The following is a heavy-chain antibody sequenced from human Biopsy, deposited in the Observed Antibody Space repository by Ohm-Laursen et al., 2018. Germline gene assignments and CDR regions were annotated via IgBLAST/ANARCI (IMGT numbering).Heavy chain of an antibody. CDR3: VRDQMIFGGGDGLAV. Sequence: VSSVKVSCKASGYTFTPYYIHWMRQAPGQGLEWMGWINPNSDDTNYAQKFQGRVTMTTDTSINAAYMELSRLRSDDTAVYYCVRDQMIFGGGDGLAVWGQGTTVVVSS. CDR2: INPNSDDT. V-gene: IGHV1-2*02. D-gene: IGHD3/OR15-3a*01. J-gene: IGHJ6*02. CDR1: GYTFTPYY.